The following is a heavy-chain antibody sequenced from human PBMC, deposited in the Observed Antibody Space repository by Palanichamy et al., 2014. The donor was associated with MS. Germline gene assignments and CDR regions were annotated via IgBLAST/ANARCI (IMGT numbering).Heavy chain of an antibody. D-gene: IGHD2-2*01. CDR2: IWYDGSNK. CDR3: ARPGDIVVVPAAMDYYGMDV. V-gene: IGHV3-33*01. CDR1: GFTFSSYG. J-gene: IGHJ6*02. Sequence: QVQLVESGGGVVQPGRSLRLSCAASGFTFSSYGMHWVRQAPGKGLEWVAVIWYDGSNKYYADSVKGRFTISRDNSKNTLYLQMNSLRAEDTAVYYCARPGDIVVVPAAMDYYGMDVWGQGTTVTVSS.